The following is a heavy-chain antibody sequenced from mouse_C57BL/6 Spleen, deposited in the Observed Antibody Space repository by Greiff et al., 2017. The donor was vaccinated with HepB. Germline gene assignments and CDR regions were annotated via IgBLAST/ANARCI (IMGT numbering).Heavy chain of an antibody. J-gene: IGHJ4*01. V-gene: IGHV1-50*01. CDR3: ARELRLLPYAMDY. Sequence: VQLQQSGAELVKPGASVKLSCKASGYTFTSYWMQWVKQRPGQGLEWIGEIDPSDSYTNYNQKFKGKATLTVDTSSSTAYMQLSSLTSADSAVYYCARELRLLPYAMDYWGQGTSVTVSS. CDR1: GYTFTSYW. D-gene: IGHD3-2*02. CDR2: IDPSDSYT.